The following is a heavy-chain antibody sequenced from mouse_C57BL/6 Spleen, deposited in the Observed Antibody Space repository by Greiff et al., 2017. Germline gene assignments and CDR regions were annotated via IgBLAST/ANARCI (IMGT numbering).Heavy chain of an antibody. J-gene: IGHJ4*01. CDR1: GYTFTSYW. Sequence: QVQLQQPGAELVKPGASVKMSCKASGYTFTSYWITWVKQRPGQGLEWIGDIYPGSGSTNYNEKFKSKATLTVDTSSSTAYMQLSSLTSEDSAVYYCARSSYYGYDGNYYAMDYWGQGTSVTVSS. D-gene: IGHD2-9*01. CDR3: ARSSYYGYDGNYYAMDY. V-gene: IGHV1-55*01. CDR2: IYPGSGST.